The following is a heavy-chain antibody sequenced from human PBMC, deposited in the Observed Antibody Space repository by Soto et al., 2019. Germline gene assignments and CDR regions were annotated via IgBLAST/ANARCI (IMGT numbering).Heavy chain of an antibody. V-gene: IGHV3-74*01. Sequence: PGGSLRLSCAASGFTFSSYWMHWVRQAPGKGLVWVSRINSDGSSTSYADSVKGRFTISRDNAKNTLYLQMNSLRAEDTAVYYCARVENGYYYGMDVWGQGTTVTVSS. CDR2: INSDGSST. CDR3: ARVENGYYYGMDV. J-gene: IGHJ6*02. CDR1: GFTFSSYW.